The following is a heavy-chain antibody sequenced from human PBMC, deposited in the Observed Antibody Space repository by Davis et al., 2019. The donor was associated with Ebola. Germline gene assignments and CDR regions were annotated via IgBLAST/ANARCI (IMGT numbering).Heavy chain of an antibody. CDR2: SYWDDDK. J-gene: IGHJ4*02. V-gene: IGHV2-5*02. D-gene: IGHD3-22*01. Sequence: SGPTLVKPTQTLTLTCTFSGFSVTTAGVAVGWVRQPPGKAPEWLALSYWDDDKRYSPSLKSRLTIARDTSKNQVVLTMTNMDPVDTATYFCVHRSTWYDSSRYLNYFDYWGQGTLVAVSS. CDR3: VHRSTWYDSSRYLNYFDY. CDR1: GFSVTTAGVA.